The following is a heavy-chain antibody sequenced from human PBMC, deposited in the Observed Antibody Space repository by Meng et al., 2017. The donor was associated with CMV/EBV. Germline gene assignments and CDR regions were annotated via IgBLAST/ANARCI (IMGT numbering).Heavy chain of an antibody. Sequence: GSLRFSCTVSGYSISSGYYWGWIRQPPGKGLEWIGSIYHSGSTYYNPSLKSRVTISVDTSKNQFSLKLSSVTAADTAVYYCARGVRPGYCSSTSCYTGRPFHYYYYGMDVWGQGTTVTVSS. CDR2: IYHSGST. CDR1: GYSISSGYY. D-gene: IGHD2-2*02. V-gene: IGHV4-38-2*02. CDR3: ARGVRPGYCSSTSCYTGRPFHYYYYGMDV. J-gene: IGHJ6*02.